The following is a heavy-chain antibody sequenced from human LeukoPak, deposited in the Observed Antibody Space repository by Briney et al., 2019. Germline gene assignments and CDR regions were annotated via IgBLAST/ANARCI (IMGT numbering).Heavy chain of an antibody. V-gene: IGHV1-2*02. J-gene: IGHJ4*02. D-gene: IGHD2-15*01. Sequence: ASVKVSCKASGYTFTGYYMHWVRQAPGQGLEWMGWINPNSGGTNYAQKFQGRVTMTRDTSISTAYMELSRLRSDDTAVYYCARTPIGYCSGGSCKPLDYWGQGTLVTVSS. CDR1: GYTFTGYY. CDR2: INPNSGGT. CDR3: ARTPIGYCSGGSCKPLDY.